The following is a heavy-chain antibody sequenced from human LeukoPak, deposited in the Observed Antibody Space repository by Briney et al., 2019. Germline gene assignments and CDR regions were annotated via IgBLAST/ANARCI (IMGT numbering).Heavy chain of an antibody. CDR3: ARRRGYTSSWYDY. Sequence: GESLQISCQSSGYSFTNYWIAWVRQMLGKGLEWMGIIYPGDSDIRYSPSFQGQVTISADKSISTAYLQWSSLKASDTAIYYCARRRGYTSSWYDYWGQGTLVTVSS. V-gene: IGHV5-51*01. CDR2: IYPGDSDI. D-gene: IGHD6-13*01. J-gene: IGHJ4*02. CDR1: GYSFTNYW.